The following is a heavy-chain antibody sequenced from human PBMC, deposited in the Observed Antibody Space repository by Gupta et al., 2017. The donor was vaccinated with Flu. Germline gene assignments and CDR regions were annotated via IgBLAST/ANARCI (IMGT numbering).Heavy chain of an antibody. Sequence: QVQLQQWGAGLLKPSETLSLTCAVYGGSFSGYYWSWIRQPPGKGLEWIGEINHSGSTNYNPSLKSRVTISVGTSKNQFSLKLSSVTAADTAVYYCASFPPSGYDSGQYYFDYWGQGTLVTVSS. CDR3: ASFPPSGYDSGQYYFDY. J-gene: IGHJ4*02. D-gene: IGHD5-12*01. V-gene: IGHV4-34*01. CDR2: INHSGST. CDR1: GGSFSGYY.